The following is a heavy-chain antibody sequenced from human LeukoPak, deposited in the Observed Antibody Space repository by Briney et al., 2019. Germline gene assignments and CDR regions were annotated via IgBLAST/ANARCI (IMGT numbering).Heavy chain of an antibody. Sequence: GGSLRLSCAASGFTFSSYAMSWVRQAPGKGLGWVSAISGGGGSTYYADSVKGRFTISRDNSKNTLYLQMNTLRAEDTAVYYCAKGARLWFGEAGVDYWGQGTLVTVSS. J-gene: IGHJ4*02. CDR2: ISGGGGST. D-gene: IGHD3-10*01. V-gene: IGHV3-23*01. CDR3: AKGARLWFGEAGVDY. CDR1: GFTFSSYA.